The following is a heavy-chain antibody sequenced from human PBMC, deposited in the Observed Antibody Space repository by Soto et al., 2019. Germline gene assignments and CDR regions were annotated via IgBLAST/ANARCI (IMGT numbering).Heavy chain of an antibody. Sequence: GGSLRLSCVVSGFSFSSYAMTWVRQAPGKGLEWVSSISITGGTTYYADSVKGRFTVSRVNSKNTLYLQMNSLRAEDTAVYYCAKRLVTKYYFDYWGQGTLVTVSS. D-gene: IGHD2-21*01. J-gene: IGHJ4*02. CDR3: AKRLVTKYYFDY. V-gene: IGHV3-23*01. CDR1: GFSFSSYA. CDR2: ISITGGTT.